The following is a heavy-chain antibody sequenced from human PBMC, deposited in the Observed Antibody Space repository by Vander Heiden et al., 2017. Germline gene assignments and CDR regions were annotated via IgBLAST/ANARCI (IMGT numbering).Heavy chain of an antibody. CDR2: IYYSGST. J-gene: IGHJ3*02. CDR3: ARCQYYGDYPYAKPRPDAFDI. Sequence: QLQLQESGPGLVKPSETLSLTCTVSGGSISSSSYYWGWIRQPPGKGLEWIGSIYYSGSTYYNPSLKSRVTISVDTSKNQFSLKLSSVTAADTAVYYCARCQYYGDYPYAKPRPDAFDIWGQGTMVTVSS. D-gene: IGHD4-17*01. V-gene: IGHV4-39*01. CDR1: GGSISSSSYY.